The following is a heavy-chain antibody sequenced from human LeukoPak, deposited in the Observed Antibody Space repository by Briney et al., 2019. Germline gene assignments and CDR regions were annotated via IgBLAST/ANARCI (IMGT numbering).Heavy chain of an antibody. D-gene: IGHD6-19*01. V-gene: IGHV3-30-3*01. CDR1: GFTFSSYA. Sequence: GGSLRLSCAASGFTFSSYAMHWVRQAPGKGLEWVAVISYDGSNKYYADSVKGRFTISRDNSKNTLYLQMNSLRAEDTAVYYCARDIIAVAGTSGLVDYWGQRTLVTISS. J-gene: IGHJ4*02. CDR3: ARDIIAVAGTSGLVDY. CDR2: ISYDGSNK.